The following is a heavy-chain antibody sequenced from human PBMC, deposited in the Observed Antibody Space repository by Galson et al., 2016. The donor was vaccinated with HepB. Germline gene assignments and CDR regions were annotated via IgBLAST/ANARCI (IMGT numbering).Heavy chain of an antibody. CDR1: GYSFTTYW. V-gene: IGHV5-51*01. J-gene: IGHJ4*02. Sequence: QSGAEVKKPGESLKISCKSSGYSFTTYWIGWVRQMPGKGLECMGIIYPGDSDTRYSPSFQGQVTISADTSISTAYLQWSSLKASDTAIYYCARRQGSSFSFDYWGQGTLVTVSS. CDR2: IYPGDSDT. D-gene: IGHD6-6*01. CDR3: ARRQGSSFSFDY.